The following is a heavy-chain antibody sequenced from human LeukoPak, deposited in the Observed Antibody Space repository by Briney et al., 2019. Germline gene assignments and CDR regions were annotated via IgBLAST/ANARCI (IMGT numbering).Heavy chain of an antibody. J-gene: IGHJ4*02. CDR2: ISYDGSNK. D-gene: IGHD4-11*01. CDR3: ARASGTVTTAPFDY. Sequence: GGSLRLSCAASGFTFTNAWMSWVRQAPGKGLEWVAVISYDGSNKYDTDSVRGRFTISRDNSKNTLYLQMNSLRAEDTAAYCCARASGTVTTAPFDYWGQGTLVTVSS. V-gene: IGHV3-30-3*01. CDR1: GFTFTNAW.